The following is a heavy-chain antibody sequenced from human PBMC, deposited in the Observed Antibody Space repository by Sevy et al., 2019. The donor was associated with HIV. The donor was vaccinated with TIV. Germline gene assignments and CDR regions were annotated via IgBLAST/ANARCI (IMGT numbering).Heavy chain of an antibody. Sequence: GGPLRLSCAASGFTFSNAWMSWVRQAPGKGLEWVGRIKSKTDGGTTDYAAPVKGRFTISRDDSKNTLYLQMNSLKTEDTAVYYCTTTMYYDFWSGYWWPKKEYFDYWGQGTLVTVSS. CDR3: TTTMYYDFWSGYWWPKKEYFDY. D-gene: IGHD3-3*01. CDR1: GFTFSNAW. J-gene: IGHJ4*02. CDR2: IKSKTDGGTT. V-gene: IGHV3-15*01.